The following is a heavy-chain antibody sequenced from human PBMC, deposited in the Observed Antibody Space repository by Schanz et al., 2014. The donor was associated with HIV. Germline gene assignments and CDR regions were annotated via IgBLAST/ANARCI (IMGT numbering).Heavy chain of an antibody. CDR3: ARAYCSGGSCHDY. V-gene: IGHV1-18*01. J-gene: IGHJ4*02. CDR2: ISAYDGNT. CDR1: GGTFMTYA. Sequence: QVQLVQSGAEVTKPGSSVKVSCKASGGTFMTYAISWVRQAPGQGFEWMGWISAYDGNTNYAQKFQGRVTMTTDTSRYTAYMELTSLTSDDTAVYYCARAYCSGGSCHDYWGQGTLVTVSS. D-gene: IGHD2-15*01.